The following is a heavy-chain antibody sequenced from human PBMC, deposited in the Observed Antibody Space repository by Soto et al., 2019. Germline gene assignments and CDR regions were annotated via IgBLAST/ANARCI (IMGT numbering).Heavy chain of an antibody. CDR2: IIPIFGTA. D-gene: IGHD3-10*01. CDR1: GGTFSSYA. CDR3: ARAKSMVRGPQAYYYGMDV. V-gene: IGHV1-69*13. Sequence: SVNVSCKASGGTFSSYAISWVRQAPGQGLEWMGGIIPIFGTANYAQKFQGRVTITADESTSTAYMELSSLRSEDTAVYYCARAKSMVRGPQAYYYGMDVWGQGTTVTVSS. J-gene: IGHJ6*02.